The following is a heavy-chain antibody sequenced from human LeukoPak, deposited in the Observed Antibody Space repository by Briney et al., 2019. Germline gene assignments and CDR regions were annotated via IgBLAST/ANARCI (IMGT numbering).Heavy chain of an antibody. V-gene: IGHV4-59*01. D-gene: IGHD2-15*01. Sequence: PSETLSLTCTVSGGSISSYYWSWIRQPPGKGLEWIGYIYYSGSTNYNPSLKSRVTISVDTSKNQFSLKLSSVTAADTAVYYCARAPGVVRSHCSGGSCYPNYFDYWGQGTLVTVSS. CDR2: IYYSGST. CDR1: GGSISSYY. J-gene: IGHJ4*02. CDR3: ARAPGVVRSHCSGGSCYPNYFDY.